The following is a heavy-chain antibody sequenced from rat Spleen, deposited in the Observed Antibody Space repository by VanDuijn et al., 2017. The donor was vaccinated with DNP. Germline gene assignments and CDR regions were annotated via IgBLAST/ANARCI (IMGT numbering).Heavy chain of an antibody. D-gene: IGHD1-11*01. CDR1: GFTFSSYD. CDR2: VTSGGGTT. J-gene: IGHJ1*01. V-gene: IGHV5S11*01. CDR3: ARHYGGYSYYWYFDF. Sequence: EVQLVESGGGLVQPGRSLKLSCAASGFTFSSYDMAWVRQAPTEGLEWVASVTSGGGTTNYRDSVKGRFTISRDNAKSFLYLEMDSLRSEETATYYCARHYGGYSYYWYFDFWGPGTMVTVSS.